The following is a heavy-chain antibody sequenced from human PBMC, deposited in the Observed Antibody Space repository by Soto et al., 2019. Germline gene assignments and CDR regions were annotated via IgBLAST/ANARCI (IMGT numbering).Heavy chain of an antibody. J-gene: IGHJ4*02. V-gene: IGHV4-59*01. CDR1: GGSISSYY. CDR2: IYYSGST. Sequence: PSETLSLTCTVSGGSISSYYWSWIRQPPGKGLEWIGYIYYSGSTNYSPSLKSRVTISVDTSKNQFTLKLNSVTAADTAVYYCARQSYSYGLPGLFRFAYWGKGTLVPVSP. D-gene: IGHD5-18*01. CDR3: ARQSYSYGLPGLFRFAY.